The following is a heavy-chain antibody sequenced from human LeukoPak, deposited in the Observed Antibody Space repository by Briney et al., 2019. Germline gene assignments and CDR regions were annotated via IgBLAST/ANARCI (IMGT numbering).Heavy chain of an antibody. V-gene: IGHV3-48*01. CDR1: GFTFSSYS. Sequence: GGSLRLSCAASGFTFSSYSMNWFRQAPGKGLEWVSYISSSSSTIYYADSVKGRFTISRDNAKNSLYLQMNSLRAEDTAVYYCARGGSYAADYWGQGTLVTVSS. J-gene: IGHJ4*02. D-gene: IGHD1-26*01. CDR2: ISSSSSTI. CDR3: ARGGSYAADY.